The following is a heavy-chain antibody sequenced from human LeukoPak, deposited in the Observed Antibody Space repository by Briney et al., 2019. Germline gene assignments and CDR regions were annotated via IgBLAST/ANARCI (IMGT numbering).Heavy chain of an antibody. Sequence: SETLSLTCTVSGGSINNRTYYWGWIRQPPGKGLEWIGSIYHSGSTYYNPSLKSRVTISVDTSKNQFSLKLSSVTAADTAVYYCARTGYSSGWYAESNSVFDYWGQGTLVTVSS. D-gene: IGHD6-19*01. V-gene: IGHV4-39*07. CDR3: ARTGYSSGWYAESNSVFDY. CDR1: GGSINNRTYY. J-gene: IGHJ4*02. CDR2: IYHSGST.